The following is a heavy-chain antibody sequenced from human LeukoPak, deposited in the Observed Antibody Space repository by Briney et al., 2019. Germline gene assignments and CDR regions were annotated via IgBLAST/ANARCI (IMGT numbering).Heavy chain of an antibody. CDR3: ASSSNFYYYYMDV. V-gene: IGHV4-4*07. CDR2: IYSNGIT. CDR1: GGSISSYF. J-gene: IGHJ6*03. Sequence: PSETLSLTCTVSGGSISSYFWTWIRQPAGKGLEWIGRIYSNGITNYNPSLKSRVTMSIDTSKKEFSLKLSSVTAADTAIYYCASSSNFYYYYMDVWGKGTTVTLSS.